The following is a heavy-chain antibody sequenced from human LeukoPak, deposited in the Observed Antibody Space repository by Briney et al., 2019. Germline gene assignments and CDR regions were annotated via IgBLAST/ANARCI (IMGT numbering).Heavy chain of an antibody. CDR3: AKDPLGFGQLAYDY. J-gene: IGHJ4*02. D-gene: IGHD6-13*01. Sequence: PGGSLRLSCAASGFTFSSYAMSWVRQPPGKGLEWVSTISGSGGSTYYADSVKGRFTISRDNSKNTLYLQMNSLRAEDTAVYYCAKDPLGFGQLAYDYWGQGTLVTVSS. V-gene: IGHV3-23*01. CDR2: ISGSGGST. CDR1: GFTFSSYA.